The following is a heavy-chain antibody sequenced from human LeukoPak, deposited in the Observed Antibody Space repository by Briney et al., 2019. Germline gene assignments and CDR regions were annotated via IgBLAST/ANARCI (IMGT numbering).Heavy chain of an antibody. CDR3: ARGRLTRDY. V-gene: IGHV1-46*01. J-gene: IGHJ4*02. CDR2: INPSAGTT. CDR1: GYTFTSYY. Sequence: GASVKVSCKASGYTFTSYYIHWVRQAPGQGLEWMGIINPSAGTTTYARKFQGRVTRTRDTSTNTVYMELSSLRSEDTAVYYCARGRLTRDYWGQGTLVTVSS.